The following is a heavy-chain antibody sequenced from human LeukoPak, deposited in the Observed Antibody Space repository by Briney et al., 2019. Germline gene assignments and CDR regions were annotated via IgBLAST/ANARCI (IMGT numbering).Heavy chain of an antibody. V-gene: IGHV3-30*02. CDR1: GFTFSSYG. CDR3: AKDRDSVVVPAAPGRY. D-gene: IGHD2-2*01. J-gene: IGHJ4*02. CDR2: IRYDGSTK. Sequence: GGSLRLSCAASGFTFSSYGMHWVRQPPGKGREGVAFIRYDGSTKYYPDSVKGRFTISRDNSKNTLYLQMNSLRAEDTAVYYCAKDRDSVVVPAAPGRYWGQGTLVSVSS.